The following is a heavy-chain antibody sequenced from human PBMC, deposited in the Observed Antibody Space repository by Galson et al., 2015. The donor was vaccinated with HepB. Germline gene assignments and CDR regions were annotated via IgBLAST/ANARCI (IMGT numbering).Heavy chain of an antibody. V-gene: IGHV1-69*04. Sequence: SVKVSCKASGGTFNRYPITWVRQAPGQGLEWMGRIIPILGIPSYAQKFQDRVTITADKTTGTAYMELSSLRFGDTAVYYCATDGWLQPLLGTWGQGTLVTVSS. CDR1: GGTFNRYP. CDR3: ATDGWLQPLLGT. CDR2: IIPILGIP. D-gene: IGHD5-24*01. J-gene: IGHJ5*02.